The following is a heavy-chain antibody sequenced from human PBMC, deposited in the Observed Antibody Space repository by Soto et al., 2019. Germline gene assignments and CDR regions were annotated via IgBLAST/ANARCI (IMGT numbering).Heavy chain of an antibody. V-gene: IGHV3-21*02. CDR2: INSRSFYI. CDR3: VRGDMLGTASYGMDV. J-gene: IGHJ6*02. CDR1: GFSFSIYS. Sequence: VQLVESGGGLVKPGGSLRLSCAASGFSFSIYSMDWVRQAPGKGLEWVASINSRSFYIYHADSVKGRFTISRDNAKNSLYLEMNSLRDEDTAVYYCVRGDMLGTASYGMDVWGQGTTVTVSS. D-gene: IGHD5-12*01.